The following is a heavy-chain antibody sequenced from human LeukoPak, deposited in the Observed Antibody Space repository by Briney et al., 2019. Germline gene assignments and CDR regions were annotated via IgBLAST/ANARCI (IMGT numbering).Heavy chain of an antibody. CDR2: ISSDSTYI. J-gene: IGHJ4*02. CDR1: GFTFSTYT. CDR3: ARDPYYSFNY. D-gene: IGHD2-21*01. V-gene: IGHV3-21*01. Sequence: GGSLRLSCSASGFTFSTYTMNWVRQAAGKGLEWVSSISSDSTYIYYADSVKGRFTISRDNAKNSLYLQMNSLRAEDTAVYYCARDPYYSFNYWGQGTLVTVSS.